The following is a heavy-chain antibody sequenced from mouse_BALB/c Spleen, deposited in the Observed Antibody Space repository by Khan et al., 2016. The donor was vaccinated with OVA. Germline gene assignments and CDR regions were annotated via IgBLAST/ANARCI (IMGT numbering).Heavy chain of an antibody. D-gene: IGHD1-1*01. CDR1: GYSFTGYF. CDR3: ARKNGSVFDY. J-gene: IGHJ2*01. V-gene: IGHV1-20*02. Sequence: VQLQQSGPELVKPGASVKISCKASGYSFTGYFMNWVMQSHGKSLEWIGRINPHIGETFYNQKFMDKATLTVDESSSTAHMELRSLASEDSAVYYCARKNGSVFDYWGQGTTLTVSS. CDR2: INPHIGET.